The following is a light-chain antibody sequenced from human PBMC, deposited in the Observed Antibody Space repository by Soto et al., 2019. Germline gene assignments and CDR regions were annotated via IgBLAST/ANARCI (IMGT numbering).Light chain of an antibody. Sequence: EIVMTHSPSTLSESTGERATLSCRASQSLSSNLAWYQHKPVQAPRLLIYGASTRATGVPARFSGSGYGTEFNLTISSLQSEDFSVYDCQHYNKWLWTFGQGTKVDIK. V-gene: IGKV3-15*01. J-gene: IGKJ1*01. CDR2: GAS. CDR1: QSLSSN. CDR3: QHYNKWLWT.